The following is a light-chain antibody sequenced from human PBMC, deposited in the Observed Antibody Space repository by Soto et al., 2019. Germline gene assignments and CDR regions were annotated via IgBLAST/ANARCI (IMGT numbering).Light chain of an antibody. CDR2: DDN. Sequence: QSVLTQPPSVSAAPGQDVTISCSGSSSNLAYNSLSWYQQLPGTAPKLLIYDDNKRPSGIPARFSGSKSGTSATLGITGLETGDEADYYCGAWDDSLNVYVFGSGTTVTVL. CDR3: GAWDDSLNVYV. CDR1: SSNLAYNS. J-gene: IGLJ1*01. V-gene: IGLV1-51*01.